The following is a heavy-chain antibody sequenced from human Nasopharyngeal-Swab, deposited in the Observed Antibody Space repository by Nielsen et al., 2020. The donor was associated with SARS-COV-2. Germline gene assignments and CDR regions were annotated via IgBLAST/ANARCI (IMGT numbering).Heavy chain of an antibody. V-gene: IGHV4-59*01. D-gene: IGHD3-22*01. CDR2: IYYSGST. CDR3: ARESYYDGSGYRRVFDY. CDR1: GGSISSYY. J-gene: IGHJ4*02. Sequence: SETLSLTCTVSGGSISSYYWSWIRQPPGKGLEWIGYIYYSGSTNYNPSLKSRVTISVDTSKNQFSLKLSSVTAADTAVYYCARESYYDGSGYRRVFDYWGQGTLVTVSS.